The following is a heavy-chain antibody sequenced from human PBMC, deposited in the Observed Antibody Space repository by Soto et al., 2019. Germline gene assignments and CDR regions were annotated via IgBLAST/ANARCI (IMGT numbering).Heavy chain of an antibody. CDR3: ARATYFYDSSGYSGYGLDV. CDR1: GFTFSSYG. CDR2: IWYDGSNK. J-gene: IGHJ6*02. D-gene: IGHD3-22*01. Sequence: GGSLRLSCAASGFTFSSYGMHWVRQAPGKGLEWVAVIWYDGSNKYYVDSVKGRFTISRDNSKNTLYVQMNSLRAEDTAVYYCARATYFYDSSGYSGYGLDVWGQGTTVTVSS. V-gene: IGHV3-33*01.